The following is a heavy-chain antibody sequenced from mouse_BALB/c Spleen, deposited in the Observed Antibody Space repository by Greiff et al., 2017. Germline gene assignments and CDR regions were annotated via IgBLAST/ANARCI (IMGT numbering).Heavy chain of an antibody. CDR3: ARADGYWFAY. Sequence: QVQLKESGPGLVAPSQSLSITCTVSGFSLTSYGVHWVRQPPGKGLEWLGVIWAGGSTNYNSALMSRLSISKDNSKSQVFLKMNSLQTDDTAMYYCARADGYWFAYWGQGTLVTVSA. D-gene: IGHD1-2*01. V-gene: IGHV2-9*02. J-gene: IGHJ3*01. CDR1: GFSLTSYG. CDR2: IWAGGST.